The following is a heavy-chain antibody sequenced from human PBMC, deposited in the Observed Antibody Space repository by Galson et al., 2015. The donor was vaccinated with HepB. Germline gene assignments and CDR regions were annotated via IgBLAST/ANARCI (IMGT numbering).Heavy chain of an antibody. CDR2: TYYRSKWYY. V-gene: IGHV6-1*01. CDR3: ARVNSQWLVLDYYFDY. CDR1: GDSVSSNSVA. D-gene: IGHD6-19*01. Sequence: CAISGDSVSSNSVAWNWIRQSPSRGLEWLGRTYYRSKWYYDYAVSVKSRITINPDTSKNRLSLQLISVTPEDTAVYYCARVNSQWLVLDYYFDYWGQGTLVTVSS. J-gene: IGHJ4*02.